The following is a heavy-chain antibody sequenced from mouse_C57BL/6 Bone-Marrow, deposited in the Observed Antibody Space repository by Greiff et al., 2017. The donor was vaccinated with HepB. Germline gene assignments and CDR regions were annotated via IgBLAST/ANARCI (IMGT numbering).Heavy chain of an antibody. CDR1: GYTFTSYW. CDR3: ARELSWADYAMDY. V-gene: IGHV1-55*01. CDR2: IYPGSGST. J-gene: IGHJ4*01. Sequence: VQLQQSGAELVKPGASVKMSCKASGYTFTSYWITWVKPRPGQGLEWIGDIYPGSGSTNYNEKFKSKATLTVDTSSSTAYMQLSSLTSEDSAVYYCARELSWADYAMDYWGQGTSVTVSS. D-gene: IGHD3-1*01.